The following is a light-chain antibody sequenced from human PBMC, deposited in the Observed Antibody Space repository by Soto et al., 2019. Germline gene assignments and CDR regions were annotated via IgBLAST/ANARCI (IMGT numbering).Light chain of an antibody. CDR2: AAS. V-gene: IGKV1-39*01. CDR3: QQSYNTPNT. Sequence: DIQMTQSPSSLSASVGDRVTITCRASQSISSYLNWYQQKPGKAPKLLIYAASSLQSGVPSRFSGSGSGTDFTLTISSLQPDDFATYYCQQSYNTPNTFGQGTKLEIK. CDR1: QSISSY. J-gene: IGKJ2*01.